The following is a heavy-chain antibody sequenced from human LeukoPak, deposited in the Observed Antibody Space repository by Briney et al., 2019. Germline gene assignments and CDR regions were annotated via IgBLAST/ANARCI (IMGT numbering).Heavy chain of an antibody. V-gene: IGHV3-53*01. CDR3: ARAVFGYSSSWYFDE. Sequence: PGGSLRLSCAASGFTFSSYVMSWVRQAPGKGLDWVSLIYTDGNTYYADSVKGRFNISRDNSKNTVFPQMSSLRAEDTAVYYCARAVFGYSSSWYFDEWGQGTLVTVSA. CDR2: IYTDGNT. CDR1: GFTFSSYV. J-gene: IGHJ4*02. D-gene: IGHD6-13*01.